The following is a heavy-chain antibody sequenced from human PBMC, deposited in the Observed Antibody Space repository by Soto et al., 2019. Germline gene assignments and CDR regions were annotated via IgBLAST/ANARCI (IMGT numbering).Heavy chain of an antibody. CDR2: IKSKTDGGTT. CDR1: GFTFSNAW. CDR3: TADLGYSDYIWGSYVVY. Sequence: EVQLVESGGGLVKPGGSLRLSCAASGFTFSNAWMSWVRQAPGKGLEWVGRIKSKTDGGTTDYAAPVKGRFTISRDDSKNTLYLQMNSLKTEDTAVYYCTADLGYSDYIWGSYVVYWGQGTLVTVSS. V-gene: IGHV3-15*01. D-gene: IGHD3-16*01. J-gene: IGHJ4*02.